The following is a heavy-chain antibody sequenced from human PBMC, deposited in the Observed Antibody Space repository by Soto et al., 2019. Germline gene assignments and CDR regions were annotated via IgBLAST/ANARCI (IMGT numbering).Heavy chain of an antibody. CDR3: ARASSGGSYAPFDY. CDR2: ISSSSSTI. D-gene: IGHD1-26*01. CDR1: GFTFSSYS. J-gene: IGHJ4*02. Sequence: EVQLVESGGGLVQPGGSLRLSCAASGFTFSSYSMNWVRQAPGKGLEWVSYISSSSSTIYYADSVKGRFTISRDNAKNSLYLQMNSLRDEDTAVYYCARASSGGSYAPFDYWGQGTLVTVSS. V-gene: IGHV3-48*02.